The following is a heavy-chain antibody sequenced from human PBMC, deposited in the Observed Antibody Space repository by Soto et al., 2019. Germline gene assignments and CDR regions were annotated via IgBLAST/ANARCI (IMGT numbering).Heavy chain of an antibody. Sequence: EVQLVESGGGLVQPGGSLRLSCAASGFMFNSYAMHWVRQAPGKGLEYVSAISSLGDSTFYANSVKDRFTISRDNSKNTLYLQMGSLRVEDMAVYYCARRTAGCYFDLWGRGTLFTVSP. CDR2: ISSLGDST. D-gene: IGHD2-21*02. CDR3: ARRTAGCYFDL. J-gene: IGHJ2*01. V-gene: IGHV3-64*01. CDR1: GFMFNSYA.